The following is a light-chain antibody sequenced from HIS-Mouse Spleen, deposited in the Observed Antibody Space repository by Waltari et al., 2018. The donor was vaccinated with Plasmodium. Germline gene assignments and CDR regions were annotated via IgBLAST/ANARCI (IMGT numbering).Light chain of an antibody. CDR2: GAS. Sequence: PRERVTLSCRASQSVSSSYLTWYQQKPGQAPRLLIYGASTRATSIPARFSGSGSGTDFTLTISSLQPEDFAVYYCQQDYNLPLTFGGGTKVEIK. V-gene: IGKV3D-7*01. J-gene: IGKJ4*01. CDR3: QQDYNLPLT. CDR1: QSVSSSY.